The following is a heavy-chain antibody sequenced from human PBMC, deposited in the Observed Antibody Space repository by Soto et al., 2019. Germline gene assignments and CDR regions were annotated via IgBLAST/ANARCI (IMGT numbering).Heavy chain of an antibody. V-gene: IGHV3-7*01. CDR1: GFTFSSYW. CDR2: ITHDGSEK. Sequence: EVQLVESGGGLVQPGGSLRLSCTASGFTFSSYWMSWVRQAPGKGLEWVANITHDGSEKNYVDSVKGRFTISTDNAKNSVFLQMNSLRAEDTAVYYCARQGGRRTYYYYSGMDVWGKGTTVTVSS. CDR3: ARQGGRRTYYYYSGMDV. D-gene: IGHD3-16*01. J-gene: IGHJ6*04.